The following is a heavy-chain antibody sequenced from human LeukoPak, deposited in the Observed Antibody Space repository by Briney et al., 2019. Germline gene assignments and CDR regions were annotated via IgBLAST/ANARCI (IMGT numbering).Heavy chain of an antibody. CDR2: ISYDGSNK. CDR1: GFTFDDYA. CDR3: AKVVDSSSWFPFDY. V-gene: IGHV3-30*04. Sequence: PGGSLRLSCAASGFTFDDYAMHWVRQAPGKGLEWVAVISYDGSNKYYADSVKGRFTISRDNSKNTLYLQMNSLRAEDTAVYYCAKVVDSSSWFPFDYWGQGTLVTVSS. J-gene: IGHJ4*02. D-gene: IGHD6-13*01.